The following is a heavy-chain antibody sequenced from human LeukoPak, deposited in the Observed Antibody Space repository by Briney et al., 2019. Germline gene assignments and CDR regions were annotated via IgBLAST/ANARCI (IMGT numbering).Heavy chain of an antibody. V-gene: IGHV4-39*01. Sequence: PSETLSLTCTVSAGSIRSSSHNWDWIRQPPGKGLEYIGSIFYSGSTYYNPSLTSQVTISVDTSKNQFSLKLSSVTAADTAVYYCARRPKQPGFWSGYVDYWGQGILVTVSP. CDR1: AGSIRSSSHN. CDR2: IFYSGST. CDR3: ARRPKQPGFWSGYVDY. J-gene: IGHJ4*02. D-gene: IGHD3-3*01.